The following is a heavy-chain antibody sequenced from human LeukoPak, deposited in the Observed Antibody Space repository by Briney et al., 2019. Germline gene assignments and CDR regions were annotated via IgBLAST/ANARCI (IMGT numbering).Heavy chain of an antibody. J-gene: IGHJ4*02. Sequence: GGSLRLSCAASGFTFSSYAMRWVRQAPGKGLEYVSAISSNGGSTYYANSVKGRFTISRDNSKNTLYLQMGSLRAEDMAVYYCARDSRGSGLHPDYWGQGTLVTVSS. CDR3: ARDSRGSGLHPDY. CDR2: ISSNGGST. CDR1: GFTFSSYA. V-gene: IGHV3-64*01. D-gene: IGHD3-10*01.